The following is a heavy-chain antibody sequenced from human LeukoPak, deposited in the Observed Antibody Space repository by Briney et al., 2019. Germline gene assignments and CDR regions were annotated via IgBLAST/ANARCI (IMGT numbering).Heavy chain of an antibody. D-gene: IGHD3-22*01. CDR3: ARGGYDSSGYYLDKYYFDY. Sequence: GESLKISCKGSGYSFTSYWIGWVRQMPGKGLEWMGIIYPGDSDTRYSPSFQGQVTISADESISTAYLQWSSLKASDTAMYYCARGGYDSSGYYLDKYYFDYWGQGTLVTVSS. CDR1: GYSFTSYW. J-gene: IGHJ4*02. CDR2: IYPGDSDT. V-gene: IGHV5-51*01.